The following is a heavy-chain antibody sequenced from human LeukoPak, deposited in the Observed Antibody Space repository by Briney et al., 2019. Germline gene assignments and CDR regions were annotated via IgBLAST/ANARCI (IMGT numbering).Heavy chain of an antibody. V-gene: IGHV4-59*01. Sequence: SETLSLTCTVSGGSISGYYWSWIRQPPGKGLEWVGYIYYSGSTNYNPSLKSRVTISVDTSKNQFSLKLSSVTAADTAVYYCARDRYYDSSGFDPWGQGTLVTVSS. J-gene: IGHJ5*02. D-gene: IGHD3-22*01. CDR2: IYYSGST. CDR3: ARDRYYDSSGFDP. CDR1: GGSISGYY.